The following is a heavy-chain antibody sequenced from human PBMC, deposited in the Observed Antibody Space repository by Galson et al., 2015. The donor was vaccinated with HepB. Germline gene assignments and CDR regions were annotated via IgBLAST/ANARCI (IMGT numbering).Heavy chain of an antibody. Sequence: SVKVSCKASGGTFSSYAISWVRQAPGQGLEWMGGIIPIFGTANYAQKFQGRVTITADESTSTAYMELSSLRSEDTAVYYCARDHLLWFGELKSHSYYYYYGMDVWGQGTTVTVSS. V-gene: IGHV1-69*13. CDR2: IIPIFGTA. D-gene: IGHD3-10*01. CDR3: ARDHLLWFGELKSHSYYYYYGMDV. J-gene: IGHJ6*02. CDR1: GGTFSSYA.